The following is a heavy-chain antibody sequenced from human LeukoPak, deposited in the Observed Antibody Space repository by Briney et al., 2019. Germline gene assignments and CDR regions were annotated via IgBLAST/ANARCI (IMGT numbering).Heavy chain of an antibody. J-gene: IGHJ4*02. CDR1: GGAFSGYY. CDR2: INHRVST. D-gene: IGHD6-13*01. Sequence: PSETLSLTCAVYGGAFSGYYWGWIRQPPGKGLEWIGEINHRVSTSYYPSLKSRDTISVDTSKHQFSLKLSSVTAADTAVYYCTTDPGIAAAGPFDYWGQGTLVTVSS. V-gene: IGHV4-34*01. CDR3: TTDPGIAAAGPFDY.